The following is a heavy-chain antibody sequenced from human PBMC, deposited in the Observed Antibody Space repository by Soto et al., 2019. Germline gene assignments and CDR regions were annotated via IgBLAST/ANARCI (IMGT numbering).Heavy chain of an antibody. D-gene: IGHD4-4*01. CDR2: ISYDGSSK. CDR3: AKDRVNYAYVSYGMDV. Sequence: GGSLRLSCAASGFTFSSYGMHWVRQAPGKGLEWVAVISYDGSSKYYADSVKGRFIISRDNSKNTLYLQMNSLRAEDTAVYYCAKDRVNYAYVSYGMDVWGQGTTVTAP. CDR1: GFTFSSYG. J-gene: IGHJ6*02. V-gene: IGHV3-30*18.